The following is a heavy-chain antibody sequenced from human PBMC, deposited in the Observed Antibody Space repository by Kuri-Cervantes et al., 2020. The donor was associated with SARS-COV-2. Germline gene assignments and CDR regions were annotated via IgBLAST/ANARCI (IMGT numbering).Heavy chain of an antibody. J-gene: IGHJ6*02. CDR2: ISSSSSTI. V-gene: IGHV3-48*02. CDR3: ARDLLNVWSGYYYYYGMDV. D-gene: IGHD3-3*01. CDR1: GFTFSSYS. Sequence: GESLKISCAASGFTFSSYSMNWVRQAPGKGLEWVSYISSSSSTIYYADSVKGRFTISRDNAKNSLYPQMNSLRDEDTAVYCCARDLLNVWSGYYYYYGMDVWGQGTTVTVSS.